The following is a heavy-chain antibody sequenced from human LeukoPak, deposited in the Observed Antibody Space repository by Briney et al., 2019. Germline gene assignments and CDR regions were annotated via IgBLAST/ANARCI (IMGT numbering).Heavy chain of an antibody. J-gene: IGHJ4*02. CDR2: IIPILGIA. V-gene: IGHV1-69*02. Sequence: VASVNVSCKASGGTFSSYTISGVRHAPGQGLGWMGRIIPILGIANYAQKFQGRVTITAHKSTSTAYMELSSLRSEDTAVYYCAARPYPRYPLSLGYYFDYWGQGTLVTVSS. D-gene: IGHD1-26*01. CDR3: AARPYPRYPLSLGYYFDY. CDR1: GGTFSSYT.